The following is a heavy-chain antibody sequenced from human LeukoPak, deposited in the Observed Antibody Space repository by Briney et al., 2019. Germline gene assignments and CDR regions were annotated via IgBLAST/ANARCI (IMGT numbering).Heavy chain of an antibody. Sequence: GGSLRLSCAASGFALSGYSMDWVRQAPGKGLEWVSSISSSSSYIYYADSVKGRFTISRDNAKNSLYLQMNSLRAEDTAVYYCARDYGWLALDYWGQGTLVTVSS. CDR3: ARDYGWLALDY. V-gene: IGHV3-21*01. J-gene: IGHJ4*02. CDR1: GFALSGYS. CDR2: ISSSSSYI. D-gene: IGHD5-24*01.